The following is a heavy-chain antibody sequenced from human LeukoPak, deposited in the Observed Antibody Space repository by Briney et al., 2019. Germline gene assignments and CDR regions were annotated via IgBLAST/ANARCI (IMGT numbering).Heavy chain of an antibody. CDR3: AKTSGYHGTTYYFDY. Sequence: SGVGGSKYYAASVKGRFTISRDNSKNTLYLQMNSLRAEDTAVYYCAKTSGYHGTTYYFDYWGQGTLVTVSS. V-gene: IGHV3-23*01. CDR2: SGVGGSK. D-gene: IGHD5-12*01. J-gene: IGHJ4*02.